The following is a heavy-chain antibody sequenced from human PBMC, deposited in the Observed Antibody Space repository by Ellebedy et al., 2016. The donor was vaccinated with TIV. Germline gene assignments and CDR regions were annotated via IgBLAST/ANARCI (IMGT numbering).Heavy chain of an antibody. CDR1: GFTFSSYA. Sequence: GGSLRLSXAASGFTFSSYAMSWVRQAPGKGLEWVSAISGSGGSTYYADSVKGRFTISRDNAKNSLYLQMNSLRAEDTAVYYCAREGYSGYSYWGQGTLVTVSS. CDR3: AREGYSGYSY. V-gene: IGHV3-23*01. CDR2: ISGSGGST. J-gene: IGHJ4*02. D-gene: IGHD5-12*01.